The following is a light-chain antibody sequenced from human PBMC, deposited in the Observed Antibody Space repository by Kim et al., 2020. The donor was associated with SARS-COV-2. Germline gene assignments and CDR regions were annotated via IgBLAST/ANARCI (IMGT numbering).Light chain of an antibody. V-gene: IGKV1-5*03. CDR1: QTINNW. Sequence: LSASIGDRVTITCRTSQTINNWLAWYQHKPGTAPKLLISKASTLESGVPSRFSGSGSGTEFTLTIRSLQPEDSATYYCQQYHRWYTFGQGTKLEI. CDR2: KAS. J-gene: IGKJ2*01. CDR3: QQYHRWYT.